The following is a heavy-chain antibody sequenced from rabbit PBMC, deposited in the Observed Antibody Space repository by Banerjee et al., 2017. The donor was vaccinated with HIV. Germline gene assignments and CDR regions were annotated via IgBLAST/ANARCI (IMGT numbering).Heavy chain of an antibody. CDR3: ARSYTYGYSVYADGLNL. D-gene: IGHD6-1*01. CDR2: INTGRGST. Sequence: QEQLEESGGDLVKPEGSLTLTCTAPGFDFSSNYWTCWVRQAPGKGLEWIACINTGRGSTYYASWAKGRFTISKASSTTLTLQMTSLTAADTATYFCARSYTYGYSVYADGLNLWGQGTLVTVS. J-gene: IGHJ4*01. CDR1: GFDFSSNYW. V-gene: IGHV1S45*01.